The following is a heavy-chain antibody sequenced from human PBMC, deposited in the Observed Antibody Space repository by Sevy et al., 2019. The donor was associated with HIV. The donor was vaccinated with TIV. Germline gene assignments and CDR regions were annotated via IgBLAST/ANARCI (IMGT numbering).Heavy chain of an antibody. CDR2: ISSSGGSTI. Sequence: GGSLRLSCAASGFTFSDYYMSWIRQAPGKGLEWVSYISSSGGSTIYYADSVKGRFTISRDNAKNSLYLQMNSLRAEDTAVYYCAREDWNDVTDYWGQGTLVTVSS. CDR3: AREDWNDVTDY. J-gene: IGHJ4*02. CDR1: GFTFSDYY. D-gene: IGHD1-1*01. V-gene: IGHV3-11*01.